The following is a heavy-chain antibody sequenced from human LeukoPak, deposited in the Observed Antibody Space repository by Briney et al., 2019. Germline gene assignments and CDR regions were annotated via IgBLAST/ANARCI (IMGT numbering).Heavy chain of an antibody. CDR1: GFTVSSNY. Sequence: GGSLRLSCAASGFTVSSNYMSWVRRAPGKGLEWVSIIYNGGSTYYADSVKGRFTISRDNSKNTLYLQMNTVRAEDTAVCYCARAGGAYLRHLDYWGQGTLVTVSS. J-gene: IGHJ4*02. V-gene: IGHV3-53*01. D-gene: IGHD1-26*01. CDR3: ARAGGAYLRHLDY. CDR2: IYNGGST.